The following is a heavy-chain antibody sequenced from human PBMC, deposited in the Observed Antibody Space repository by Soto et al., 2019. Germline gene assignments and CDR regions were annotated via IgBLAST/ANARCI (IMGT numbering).Heavy chain of an antibody. CDR3: AKVEWYNWNYGDYYYGMDV. Sequence: QVQLVESGGGVVQPGRSLRLSCAASGFTFSSYGMHWVRQAPGKGLEWVAVISYDGSNKYYADSVKGRFTISRDNSKNTLYLQMNSLRAEDTAVYYCAKVEWYNWNYGDYYYGMDVWGQGTTVTVSS. D-gene: IGHD1-7*01. CDR1: GFTFSSYG. J-gene: IGHJ6*02. CDR2: ISYDGSNK. V-gene: IGHV3-30*18.